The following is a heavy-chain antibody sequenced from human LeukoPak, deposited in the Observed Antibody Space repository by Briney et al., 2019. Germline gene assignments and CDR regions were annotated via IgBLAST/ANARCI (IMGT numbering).Heavy chain of an antibody. V-gene: IGHV3-30*18. CDR1: GFTFNNYG. CDR2: ISYDGSNK. D-gene: IGHD3-16*02. CDR3: AKDGLRLGELSY. J-gene: IGHJ4*02. Sequence: GPLRLSRAASGFTFNNYGIPLVRQGSGQGLEWVAVISYDGSNKYYADSVKGRFTISRDNSKNTLYLQMNSLRAEDTAVYYCAKDGLRLGELSYWGQGTLVTVSS.